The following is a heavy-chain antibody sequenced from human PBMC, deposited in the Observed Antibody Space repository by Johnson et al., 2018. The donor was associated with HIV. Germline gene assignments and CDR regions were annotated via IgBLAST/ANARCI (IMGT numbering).Heavy chain of an antibody. V-gene: IGHV3-20*04. CDR1: GFTFSDSA. CDR3: AREVDAFDM. J-gene: IGHJ3*02. CDR2: INWSGDTT. Sequence: VQLVESGGGLVQPGGSLKLSCAASGFTFSDSALHWVRQASGKGLEWVSGINWSGDTTGYADSVKGRFTISRDNVKNSLYLEMNSLRAEDTALYYCAREVDAFDMWGQGTLVTVSS.